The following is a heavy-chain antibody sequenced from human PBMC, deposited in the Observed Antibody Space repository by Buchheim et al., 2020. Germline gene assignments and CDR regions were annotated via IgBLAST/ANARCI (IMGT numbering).Heavy chain of an antibody. J-gene: IGHJ5*02. CDR1: GFTFSSYG. CDR2: ISYGGSNK. V-gene: IGHV3-30*18. Sequence: QVQLVESGGGVVQPGRSLRLSCAASGFTFSSYGIHWVRQAPGKGLEWVAVISYGGSNKYYADSVKGRFTISRDNSKHTLYLQMNSIRAEDTAVYYCAKDHTYYDFWIDYYKNWFYPWGQGTL. CDR3: AKDHTYYDFWIDYYKNWFYP. D-gene: IGHD3-3*01.